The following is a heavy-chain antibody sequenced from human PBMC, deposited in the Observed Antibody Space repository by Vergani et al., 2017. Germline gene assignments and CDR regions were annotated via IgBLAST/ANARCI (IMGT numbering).Heavy chain of an antibody. Sequence: EVQLVESGGGLVQPGGSLRLSCAASGFTFSSYAMHWVRQAPGKGLEYVSAISSNGGSTYYANSVKGRFTISRYNSKTTLYLQMGSLRAEDMAVYYCARDRGINYDILTGYTDAFDIWGQGTMVTVSS. CDR1: GFTFSSYA. D-gene: IGHD3-9*01. J-gene: IGHJ3*02. V-gene: IGHV3-64*01. CDR2: ISSNGGST. CDR3: ARDRGINYDILTGYTDAFDI.